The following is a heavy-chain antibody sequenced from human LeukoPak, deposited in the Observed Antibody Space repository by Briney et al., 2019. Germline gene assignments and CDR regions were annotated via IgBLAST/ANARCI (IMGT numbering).Heavy chain of an antibody. CDR1: GGSISSYY. J-gene: IGHJ4*02. D-gene: IGHD4-17*01. Sequence: SETLSLTCTVSGGSISSYYWSWIRQPPGKGLEWIGYIYYSGSTNYNPSLKSRVTISVDTSKNQFSLKLSSVTAADTAVYYCARAISPYGDSIQFDYWGQGTLVTVSS. CDR3: ARAISPYGDSIQFDY. V-gene: IGHV4-59*01. CDR2: IYYSGST.